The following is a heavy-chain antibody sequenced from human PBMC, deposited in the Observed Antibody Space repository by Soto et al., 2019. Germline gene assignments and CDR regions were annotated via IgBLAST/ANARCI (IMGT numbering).Heavy chain of an antibody. CDR2: IRSDRSYI. CDR3: ARKGYGDYGGMDV. D-gene: IGHD4-17*01. Sequence: GGSLRLSCAASEFTFSSYSMSWVRQAPGKGLEWVSSIRSDRSYIYYADSVKGRFTISRDNAKNSLYLQMNSLRPEDTAVYYCARKGYGDYGGMDVWGQGTTVTVSS. V-gene: IGHV3-21*01. CDR1: EFTFSSYS. J-gene: IGHJ6*02.